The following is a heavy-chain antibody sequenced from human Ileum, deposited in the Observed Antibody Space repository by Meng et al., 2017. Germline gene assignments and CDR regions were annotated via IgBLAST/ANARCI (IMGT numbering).Heavy chain of an antibody. V-gene: IGHV3-48*03. D-gene: IGHD6-19*01. CDR2: IRPGGDTV. CDR1: GFSFRSYE. Sequence: GESLKISCAASGFSFRSYEMHWVRQAPGKGLEWVSFIRPGGDTVLYADSVKGRFTISRDNAKTSLYLQLNSLRAEDTAVYYCAREDKVSGFSGFDIWGQGTMVTVSS. CDR3: AREDKVSGFSGFDI. J-gene: IGHJ3*02.